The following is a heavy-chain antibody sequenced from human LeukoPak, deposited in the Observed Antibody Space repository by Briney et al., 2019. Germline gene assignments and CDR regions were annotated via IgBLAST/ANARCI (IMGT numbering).Heavy chain of an antibody. CDR2: MNPNSGNT. Sequence: ASVKVSCKASGYTFTSYDINWVRQATGQGLEWMGWMNPNSGNTGYAQKFQGRVTMTRNTSISTAYMELSSLRSEDTAVYYCARGRYDFWSGYFREHNWFDPWGQGTLVTVSS. CDR1: GYTFTSYD. V-gene: IGHV1-8*01. D-gene: IGHD3-3*01. J-gene: IGHJ5*02. CDR3: ARGRYDFWSGYFREHNWFDP.